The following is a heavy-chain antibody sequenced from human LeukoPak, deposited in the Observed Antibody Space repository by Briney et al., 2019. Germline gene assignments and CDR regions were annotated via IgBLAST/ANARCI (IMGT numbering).Heavy chain of an antibody. D-gene: IGHD2-15*01. CDR3: ARVRHYCSGGSCYFDY. CDR2: MNPNSGNT. CDR1: GYTFTSYD. Sequence: ASVKVSCKASGYTFTSYDINWVRQATGQGLEWMGWMNPNSGNTGYAQKFQGRVTMTRNTSISTAYMELSSLRSEDTAVYYCARVRHYCSGGSCYFDYWGQGTLVTVSS. J-gene: IGHJ4*02. V-gene: IGHV1-8*01.